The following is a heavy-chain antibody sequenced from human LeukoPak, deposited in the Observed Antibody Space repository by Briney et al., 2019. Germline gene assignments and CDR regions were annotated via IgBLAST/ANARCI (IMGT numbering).Heavy chain of an antibody. V-gene: IGHV4-59*02. CDR2: FYDGGSP. J-gene: IGHJ4*02. Sequence: PSETLSLTCAVSGASVKSCYWNWSRHPPGAAMELVGTFYDGGSPTTNPSLESRVPIPVDTSKNHFSLELRSVTAADTAVYYCARGSPESFGDYNFDLWGQGKPVIVSS. CDR1: GASVKSCY. CDR3: ARGSPESFGDYNFDL. D-gene: IGHD3-10*01.